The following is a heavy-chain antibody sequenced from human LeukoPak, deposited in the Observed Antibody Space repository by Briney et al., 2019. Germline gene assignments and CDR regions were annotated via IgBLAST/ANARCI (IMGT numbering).Heavy chain of an antibody. D-gene: IGHD4-23*01. V-gene: IGHV3-30*02. CDR3: AKDHDYGGNPYYFDC. CDR1: GFTFSSYG. CDR2: IRYDGSNK. J-gene: IGHJ4*02. Sequence: GGSLRLSCAASGFTFSSYGMHWVRQAPGKGLEGVAFIRYDGSNKYYADSVKGRFTISRDNSKNTLYLQMNSQRAEDTAVYYCAKDHDYGGNPYYFDCWVQGTLVTVCS.